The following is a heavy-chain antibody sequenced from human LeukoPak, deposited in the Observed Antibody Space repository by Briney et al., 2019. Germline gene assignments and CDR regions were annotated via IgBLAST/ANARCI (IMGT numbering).Heavy chain of an antibody. D-gene: IGHD3-10*01. CDR3: ARRNYYASSWYFDL. V-gene: IGHV4-30-4*08. J-gene: IGHJ2*01. CDR2: IYSSGST. Sequence: PSQTLSLTCTVSGGSIRSGDYYWSWIRQPPGKGLECIGYIYSSGSTYYSPSLKSRIAMSIDTSKNQFSLKLSSVTAADTATYSCARRNYYASSWYFDLWGRGTLVTVSS. CDR1: GGSIRSGDYY.